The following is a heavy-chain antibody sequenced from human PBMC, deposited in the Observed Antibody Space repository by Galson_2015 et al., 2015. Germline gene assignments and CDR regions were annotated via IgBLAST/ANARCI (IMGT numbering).Heavy chain of an antibody. CDR2: ISAYNGNT. D-gene: IGHD2-15*01. CDR3: ARFTVVVVAATPELDY. J-gene: IGHJ4*02. V-gene: IGHV1-18*01. Sequence: SVKVSCKASGYTFTSYGISWVRQAPGQGLEWMGWISAYNGNTNYAQKLQGRVTMTTDTSTSTAYMELRSLRSDDTAVYYCARFTVVVVAATPELDYWGQGTLVTVSS. CDR1: GYTFTSYG.